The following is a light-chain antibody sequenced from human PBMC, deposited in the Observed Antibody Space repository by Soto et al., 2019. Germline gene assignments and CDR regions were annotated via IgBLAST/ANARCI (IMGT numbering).Light chain of an antibody. Sequence: EIVLTQSPGTLSLSPGEGATLSCRASQSVSSSYIAWYQQRPGQAPRLLIYGASSRATGIPDRFSGSGSGTDFTLTISRLEPEDFAVYYCQQHGNSPWTFGQGTKVDIK. V-gene: IGKV3-20*01. CDR2: GAS. CDR1: QSVSSSY. CDR3: QQHGNSPWT. J-gene: IGKJ1*01.